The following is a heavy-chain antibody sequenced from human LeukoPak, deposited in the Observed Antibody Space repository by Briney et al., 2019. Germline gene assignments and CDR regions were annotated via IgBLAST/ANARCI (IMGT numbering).Heavy chain of an antibody. CDR2: INHIGST. CDR3: ARGARVRGVIPYYYYYMDV. CDR1: GGSFSGYY. J-gene: IGHJ6*03. D-gene: IGHD3-10*01. V-gene: IGHV4-34*01. Sequence: SETLSLTCAVYGGSFSGYYWSWIRQPPGKGLEWIGEINHIGSTNYNPSLKSRVTISVDTSKNQFSLKMSSVTAADTAVYYCARGARVRGVIPYYYYYMDVWGKGTTVTVSS.